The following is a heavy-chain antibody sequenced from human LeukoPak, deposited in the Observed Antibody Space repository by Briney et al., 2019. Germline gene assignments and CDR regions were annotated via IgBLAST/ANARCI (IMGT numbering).Heavy chain of an antibody. V-gene: IGHV4-59*01. Sequence: SETLSLTCTVSGGSISSYYWSWIRQPPGKGLEWIGYIYYSGSTNYNPSLKSRVTISVDTSKNQFSLKLSSVTAADTAVHYCARVIYGDYPYDAFDIWGQGTMVTVSS. J-gene: IGHJ3*02. CDR3: ARVIYGDYPYDAFDI. CDR2: IYYSGST. D-gene: IGHD4-17*01. CDR1: GGSISSYY.